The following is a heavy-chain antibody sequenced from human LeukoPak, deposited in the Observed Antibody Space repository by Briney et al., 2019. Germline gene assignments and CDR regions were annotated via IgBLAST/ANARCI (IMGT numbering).Heavy chain of an antibody. CDR2: TYYRSTWYS. J-gene: IGHJ5*02. CDR1: GDSVSSNSVT. V-gene: IGHV6-1*01. D-gene: IGHD2-2*01. Sequence: SQTLSLTCAISGDSVSSNSVTWNWIRQSPSRGLEWLGRTYYRSTWYSDYAVSVRGRITVNPDTSKNQFSLHLNSVTPEDTAVYYCARRLTQYDCFDPWGQGILVTVSS. CDR3: ARRLTQYDCFDP.